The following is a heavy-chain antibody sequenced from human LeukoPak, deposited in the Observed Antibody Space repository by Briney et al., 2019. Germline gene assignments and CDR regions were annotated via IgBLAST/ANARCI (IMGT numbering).Heavy chain of an antibody. CDR1: GGSISSYH. V-gene: IGHV4-4*07. CDR3: ARDGLYSYGYSYFDY. D-gene: IGHD5-18*01. CDR2: VYTSGST. Sequence: PSETLSLTGTVSGGSISSYHWSWIRQPAGKGLEWIGRVYTSGSTNYNPSLKSRVTMSVDTSKEQLSLKLSSVAAADTAVYYCARDGLYSYGYSYFDYWGQGTLVTVSS. J-gene: IGHJ4*02.